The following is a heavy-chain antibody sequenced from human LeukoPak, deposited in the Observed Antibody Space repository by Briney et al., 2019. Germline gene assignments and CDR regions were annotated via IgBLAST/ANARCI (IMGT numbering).Heavy chain of an antibody. CDR3: ARDGQNLAPYGMDV. D-gene: IGHD1-14*01. V-gene: IGHV3-74*01. J-gene: IGHJ6*02. CDR1: GFSFSGHW. CDR2: ISPTGSTT. Sequence: GGSLRLSCTASGFSFSGHWMHWARQLPGKGLVWVSRISPTGSTTSYADSVKGRFTVSRDNSKNTVYLQMNSLRAEDTAVYYCARDGQNLAPYGMDVWGQGTTVTVSS.